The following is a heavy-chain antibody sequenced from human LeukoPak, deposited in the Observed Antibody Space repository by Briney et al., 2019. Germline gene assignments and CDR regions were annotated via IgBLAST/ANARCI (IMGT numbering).Heavy chain of an antibody. J-gene: IGHJ4*02. V-gene: IGHV3-23*01. D-gene: IGHD6-19*01. CDR1: GFTFISYA. Sequence: GGPLRLSCAASGFTFISYAMIWVRQAPGKGLEWVSSISGSGGRTSYADSVQGRFTISRDNSKNTLYLELNSLRAEDAAVYFCAMAVIGSGWTLDYWGQGTLVTVS. CDR3: AMAVIGSGWTLDY. CDR2: ISGSGGRT.